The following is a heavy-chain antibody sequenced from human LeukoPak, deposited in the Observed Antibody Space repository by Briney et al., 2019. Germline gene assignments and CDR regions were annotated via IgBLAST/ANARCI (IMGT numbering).Heavy chain of an antibody. CDR3: ARALARDVYNINWFDP. J-gene: IGHJ5*02. CDR1: GYTFTSYA. CDR2: ISAYNGYT. D-gene: IGHD5-24*01. V-gene: IGHV1-18*01. Sequence: ASVKVSCKASGYTFTSYAISWVRQAPGQGLEWMGWISAYNGYTNYAQNLQGRVTMTTDTSTSTAYMELTSLRSDDTAVYDRARALARDVYNINWFDPWGQGTLVTVSS.